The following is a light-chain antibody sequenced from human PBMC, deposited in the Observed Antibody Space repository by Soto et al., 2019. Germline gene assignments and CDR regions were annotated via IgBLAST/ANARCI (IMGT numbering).Light chain of an antibody. CDR1: QGISSY. CDR3: QQYGSSPWT. V-gene: IGKV1-8*01. Sequence: AIRMTQSPSSFSASTGDRVTIACRASQGISSYLACYQQKPGKAPKLLIYAASTLQSGVPSRFSGSGSGTDFTLTISRLEPEDFAVYYCQQYGSSPWTFGQGTKVDIK. J-gene: IGKJ1*01. CDR2: AAS.